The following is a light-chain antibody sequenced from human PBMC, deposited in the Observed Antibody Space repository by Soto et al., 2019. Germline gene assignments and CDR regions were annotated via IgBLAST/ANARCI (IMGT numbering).Light chain of an antibody. V-gene: IGKV1-9*01. Sequence: IQLTQSPSSLSASVGDRVTITCRASQGISSYLAWYQQKPGKXHKLLIYAASTLQSGVPSRFSGSGSGTDFTLTISSLQPEDFATYYCQQLNSYPITFGQGTRLEIK. CDR1: QGISSY. CDR3: QQLNSYPIT. J-gene: IGKJ5*01. CDR2: AAS.